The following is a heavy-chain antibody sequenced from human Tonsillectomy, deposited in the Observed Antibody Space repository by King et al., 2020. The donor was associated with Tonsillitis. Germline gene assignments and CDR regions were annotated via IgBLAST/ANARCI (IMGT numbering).Heavy chain of an antibody. Sequence: VQLVESGGGLVQPGGSLRLSCAASGFTVSSNYMSWVRQAPGKGLEWVSVIYSGGSTYYADSVKGRFTISRDNSKNTLYLQMNSLRAEDTAVYYCATTSSGIAVAGTYYYGMDVWGQGSTVTVSS. CDR2: IYSGGST. CDR1: GFTVSSNY. J-gene: IGHJ6*02. CDR3: ATTSSGIAVAGTYYYGMDV. V-gene: IGHV3-66*01. D-gene: IGHD6-19*01.